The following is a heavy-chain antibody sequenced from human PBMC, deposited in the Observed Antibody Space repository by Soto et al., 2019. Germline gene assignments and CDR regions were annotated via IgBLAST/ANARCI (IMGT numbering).Heavy chain of an antibody. J-gene: IGHJ3*01. CDR1: GYTFTSYY. Sequence: ASVKVSCKASGYTFTSYYMHWVRQAPGQGLEWMGRIYPSDGSTSYAQKFQGRVTMTGDTSTSTAYMGLSSLSSEDTAVYYCGRLFAGKWTDDPSGGAFDLGGKGKRVTVS. V-gene: IGHV1-46*03. D-gene: IGHD3-10*01. CDR2: IYPSDGST. CDR3: GRLFAGKWTDDPSGGAFDL.